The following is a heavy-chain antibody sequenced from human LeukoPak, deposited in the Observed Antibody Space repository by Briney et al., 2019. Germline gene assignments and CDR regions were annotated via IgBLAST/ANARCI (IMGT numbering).Heavy chain of an antibody. J-gene: IGHJ6*03. CDR1: GGSISIYF. CDR3: ARESSGSYYNPLGYMDV. CDR2: VFTSGIT. Sequence: SETLSLTCTVSGGSISIYFWDWIRQPAGKGLEWIGRVFTSGITNYNPSLKSRVTMSVDASRNQFSMNLSSVTAADTAVYYCARESSGSYYNPLGYMDVWGKGTTVTVSS. V-gene: IGHV4-4*07. D-gene: IGHD3-10*01.